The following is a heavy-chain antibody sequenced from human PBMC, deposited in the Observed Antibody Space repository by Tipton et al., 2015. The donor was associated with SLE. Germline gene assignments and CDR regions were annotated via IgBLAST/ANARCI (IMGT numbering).Heavy chain of an antibody. CDR2: VYYTGST. Sequence: TLSLTCAVYGGSFSGYYWSWIRQPPGKGLEWIGYVYYTGSTNYNPSLKSRVTILVDTSKDQFSLKLSSVTAADTAVYYCARDPYDFWSGYTSTYWYFDLWGRGTLVSVSS. V-gene: IGHV4-59*12. J-gene: IGHJ2*01. D-gene: IGHD3-3*01. CDR3: ARDPYDFWSGYTSTYWYFDL. CDR1: GGSFSGYY.